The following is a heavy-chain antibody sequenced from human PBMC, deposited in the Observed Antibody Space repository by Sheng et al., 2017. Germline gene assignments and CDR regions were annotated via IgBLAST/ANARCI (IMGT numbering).Heavy chain of an antibody. CDR2: ISSSSSYI. Sequence: EVQLVESGGGLVKPGGSLRLSCAASGFTFSSYSMNWVRQAPGKGLEWVSSISSSSSYIYYADSVKGRFTISRDNAKNSLYLQMNSLRAEDTAVYYCARERKWELLHYYYYGMDVWGQGTTVTVSS. D-gene: IGHD1-26*01. V-gene: IGHV3-21*01. CDR1: GFTFSSYS. CDR3: ARERKWELLHYYYYGMDV. J-gene: IGHJ6*02.